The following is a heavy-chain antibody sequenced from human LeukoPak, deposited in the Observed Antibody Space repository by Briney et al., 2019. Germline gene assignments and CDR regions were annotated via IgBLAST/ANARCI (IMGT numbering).Heavy chain of an antibody. V-gene: IGHV3-15*01. Sequence: PGGSLRLSCAASGFTFSNAWRSWVRQAPGKGLEWVGRIKSKTDGGTTDYAAPVKGRFTISRDDSKNTLYLQMNSLKTEDTAVYYCTTDPTNWNSYGMDVWGQGTTVTVSS. CDR3: TTDPTNWNSYGMDV. D-gene: IGHD1-7*01. CDR1: GFTFSNAW. CDR2: IKSKTDGGTT. J-gene: IGHJ6*02.